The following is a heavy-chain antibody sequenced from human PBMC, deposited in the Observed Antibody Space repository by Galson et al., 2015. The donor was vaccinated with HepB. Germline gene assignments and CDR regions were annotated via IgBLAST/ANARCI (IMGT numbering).Heavy chain of an antibody. CDR2: IYHSGST. D-gene: IGHD2-2*01. V-gene: IGHV4-4*02. CDR1: GGSISSSNW. Sequence: SLTCAVSGGSISSSNWWSWVRQPPGKGLEWIGEIYHSGSTNYNPSLKSRVTISVDKSKNQFSLKLSSVTAADTAVYYCARVGYCSSTSCYFSAGAWGFDIWGQGTMVTVSS. J-gene: IGHJ3*02. CDR3: ARVGYCSSTSCYFSAGAWGFDI.